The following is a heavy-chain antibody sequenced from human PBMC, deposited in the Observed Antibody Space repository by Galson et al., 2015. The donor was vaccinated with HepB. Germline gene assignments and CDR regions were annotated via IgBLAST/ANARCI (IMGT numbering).Heavy chain of an antibody. V-gene: IGHV1-69*13. CDR2: IIPFSGTA. CDR1: GGTFNNYA. CDR3: AREPSGIGYFDY. D-gene: IGHD2-15*01. J-gene: IGHJ4*02. Sequence: SVKVSCKASGGTFNNYAISWVRQAPGQGLEWMGGIIPFSGTADYPQKFQGRVTITADESTSTAYMELSSLRSGDTAVYYCAREPSGIGYFDYWGQGTLVTVSP.